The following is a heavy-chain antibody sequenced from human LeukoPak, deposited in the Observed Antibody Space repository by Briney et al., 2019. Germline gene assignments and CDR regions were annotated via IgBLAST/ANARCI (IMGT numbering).Heavy chain of an antibody. V-gene: IGHV1-2*02. J-gene: IGHJ4*02. Sequence: ASVKVSCKASGYTFTGYYLHWVRQAPGQGLEWMGWINPNSGGTNYAQKFQGRVTMTRDTSISTAYMELSRLRSDDTAVYYCARDLTSGGSPDYWGQGTLVTVSS. CDR3: ARDLTSGGSPDY. CDR1: GYTFTGYY. D-gene: IGHD1-26*01. CDR2: INPNSGGT.